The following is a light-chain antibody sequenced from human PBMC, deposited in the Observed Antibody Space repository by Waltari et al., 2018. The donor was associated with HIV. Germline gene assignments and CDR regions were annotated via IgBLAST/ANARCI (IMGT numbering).Light chain of an antibody. CDR3: LLTYGEDVV. CDR1: TGVVTRGHC. Sequence: QPVVTQEPSLTVSPGETVILTCASSTGVVTRGHCPYWFQVRPGHAPNTLIFDSNNRYSWTPARFAGYFVGGKAALTLTGAQPEDEANYYCLLTYGEDVVFGGGTKLTVL. CDR2: DSN. J-gene: IGLJ2*01. V-gene: IGLV7-46*01.